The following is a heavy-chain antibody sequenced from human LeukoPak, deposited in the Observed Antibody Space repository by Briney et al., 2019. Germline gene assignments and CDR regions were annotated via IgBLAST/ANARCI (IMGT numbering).Heavy chain of an antibody. CDR2: INPSGGST. D-gene: IGHD3-10*01. J-gene: IGHJ4*02. Sequence: GASMKVSCKASGYTFTSYYMHWVRQAPGQGLEWMGIINPSGGSTSYAQKFQGRVTMTRDTSTSTVYMELSSLRSEDTAVYYCARDSPSGGFDYWGQGTLVTVSS. V-gene: IGHV1-46*01. CDR1: GYTFTSYY. CDR3: ARDSPSGGFDY.